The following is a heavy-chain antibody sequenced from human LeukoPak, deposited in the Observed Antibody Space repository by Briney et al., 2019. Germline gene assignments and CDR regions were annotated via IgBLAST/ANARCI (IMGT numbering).Heavy chain of an antibody. CDR3: ARDIESYSYGIEY. Sequence: PGRSLRLSCAASGFTFSTYGMHWVRQAPGKGLEWVAVIWSDGSKKYYADSVKGRFTISRDNSKNTMYLQMNSLRAEDTAVYYCARDIESYSYGIEYWGQGTLVTVSS. CDR1: GFTFSTYG. CDR2: IWSDGSKK. V-gene: IGHV3-33*01. J-gene: IGHJ4*02. D-gene: IGHD5-18*01.